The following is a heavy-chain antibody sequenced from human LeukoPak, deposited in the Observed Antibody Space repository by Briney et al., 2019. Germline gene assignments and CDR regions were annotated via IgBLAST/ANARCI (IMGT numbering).Heavy chain of an antibody. Sequence: ASVKVSCKASGGTFSSYAISWVRQAPGQGLEWMGGIIPIFGTANYAQKFQGRVTITADKSTSTAYMELSSLRSEDTAVYYCARETYDFWSGPFVPWGQGTLVTVSS. J-gene: IGHJ5*02. CDR1: GGTFSSYA. V-gene: IGHV1-69*06. D-gene: IGHD3-3*01. CDR2: IIPIFGTA. CDR3: ARETYDFWSGPFVP.